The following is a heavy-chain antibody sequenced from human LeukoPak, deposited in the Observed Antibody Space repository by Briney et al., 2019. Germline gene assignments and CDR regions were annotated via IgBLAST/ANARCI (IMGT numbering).Heavy chain of an antibody. D-gene: IGHD2-15*01. CDR3: ARLSPPIASFCSGGTCYSGGFDP. V-gene: IGHV1-18*01. CDR2: ITTYNGNT. Sequence: ASVKVSCKTSGYTFTSYGITWVRRAPGQGLEWMGWITTYNGNTYYAQKLQGGVTMTADTSTSTAYMELRSLRSDDTAVYYCARLSPPIASFCSGGTCYSGGFDPWGQGTLVTVSS. J-gene: IGHJ5*02. CDR1: GYTFTSYG.